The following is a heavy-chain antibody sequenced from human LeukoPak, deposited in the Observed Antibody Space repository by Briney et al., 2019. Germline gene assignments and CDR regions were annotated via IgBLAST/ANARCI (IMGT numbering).Heavy chain of an antibody. D-gene: IGHD2-2*01. V-gene: IGHV4-34*01. CDR1: GGSFSGYY. CDR3: ASTGRYCSSTSCPPGDY. CDR2: INHSGST. Sequence: SETLSLTCAVYGGSFSGYYWSWIRQPPGKGLEWIGEINHSGSTNYNPSLKSRVTISVDTSKNQFSLKLSSVTAAGTAVYYCASTGRYCSSTSCPPGDYWGQGTLVTVSS. J-gene: IGHJ4*02.